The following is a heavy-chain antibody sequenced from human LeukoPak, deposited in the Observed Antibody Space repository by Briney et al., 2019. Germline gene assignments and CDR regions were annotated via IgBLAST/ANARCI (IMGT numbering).Heavy chain of an antibody. CDR1: GYSISSGYY. J-gene: IGHJ5*02. Sequence: SETLSLTCTVSGYSISSGYYWGWIRQPPGKGLEWIGSIYHSGSTNYNPSLKSRVTISVDTSKNQFSLKLSSVTAADTAVYYCARESSLGIDPWGQGTLVTVSS. CDR2: IYHSGST. CDR3: ARESSLGIDP. D-gene: IGHD1-14*01. V-gene: IGHV4-38-2*02.